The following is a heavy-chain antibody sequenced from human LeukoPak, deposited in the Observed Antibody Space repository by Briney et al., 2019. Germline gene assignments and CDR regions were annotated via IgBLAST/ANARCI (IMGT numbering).Heavy chain of an antibody. Sequence: SVKVSCKASGGTFSSYAISWVRQAPGQGLEWMGGIIPIFGTANYAQKFQGRVTITADESTSTAYMELSSLRSEDTAVYYCARSRGIPEYYFDYWDQGTLVTVSS. CDR1: GGTFSSYA. D-gene: IGHD2-21*01. J-gene: IGHJ4*02. V-gene: IGHV1-69*13. CDR2: IIPIFGTA. CDR3: ARSRGIPEYYFDY.